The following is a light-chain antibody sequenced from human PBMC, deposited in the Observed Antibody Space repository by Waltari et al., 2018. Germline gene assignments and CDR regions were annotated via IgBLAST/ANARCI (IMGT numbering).Light chain of an antibody. CDR3: GTWDSSLSALV. J-gene: IGLJ2*01. Sequence: QSVLTQPPSVSAAPGQKVTISCSGSSSNIGNNSVSWYQQLPGRAPKLFIYENNKRPSGIPDRFSGSKSGTSATLGITGLQTGDEADYYCGTWDSSLSALVFGGGTNLTVL. CDR2: ENN. CDR1: SSNIGNNS. V-gene: IGLV1-51*02.